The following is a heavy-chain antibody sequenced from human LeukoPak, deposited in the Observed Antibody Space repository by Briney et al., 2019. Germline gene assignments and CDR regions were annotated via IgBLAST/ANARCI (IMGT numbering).Heavy chain of an antibody. Sequence: GRSLRLSCAASGFTFSSYGMHWVRQAPGKGLKWVSIIWYDGSNKYYADSVKGRFTISRDNSKNMVYLQMNSLRAEDTAVYYCARGGGAAAGIDYWGQGTLVTVHS. J-gene: IGHJ4*02. D-gene: IGHD6-13*01. CDR2: IWYDGSNK. CDR1: GFTFSSYG. CDR3: ARGGGAAAGIDY. V-gene: IGHV3-33*01.